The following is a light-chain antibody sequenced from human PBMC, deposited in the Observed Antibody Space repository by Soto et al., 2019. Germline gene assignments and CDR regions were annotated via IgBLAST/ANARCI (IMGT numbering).Light chain of an antibody. CDR3: SSYTFTTTLEVV. V-gene: IGLV2-14*01. CDR1: SNDVGTYNF. Sequence: QSALTQPASVSGSPGQSITISCTGTSNDVGTYNFVSWYQLHPGKAPQLMIYEVTKRPSGVSSRFSGSKSGNTASLTISGLQAEDEDDYYCSSYTFTTTLEVVFGRGTKVTVL. CDR2: EVT. J-gene: IGLJ2*01.